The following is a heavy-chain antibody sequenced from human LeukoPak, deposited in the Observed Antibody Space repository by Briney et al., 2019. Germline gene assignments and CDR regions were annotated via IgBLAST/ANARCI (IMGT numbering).Heavy chain of an antibody. Sequence: GRSLRLSCAASGFTFSSYGMHWVRQAPGKGLEWVAFIRYDGSNKYYADSVKGRFTISRDNSKNTLYLQMNSLRAEDTAVYYCAKDLGTAVMDYWGQGTLVTVSS. J-gene: IGHJ4*02. CDR2: IRYDGSNK. CDR1: GFTFSSYG. D-gene: IGHD6-25*01. CDR3: AKDLGTAVMDY. V-gene: IGHV3-30*02.